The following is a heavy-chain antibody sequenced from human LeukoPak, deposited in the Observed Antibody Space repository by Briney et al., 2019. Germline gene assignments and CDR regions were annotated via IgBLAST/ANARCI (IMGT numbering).Heavy chain of an antibody. Sequence: PSETLSLTCTVSGCSISSYYWSWIRQAPGKGLEWVGYIYYSGSTNYNPSLNSRVTISVDTSKNQFSLKLSSVTAADTAVYYCARGNDYGDYEYYFDYWGQGTLVTVSS. CDR2: IYYSGST. D-gene: IGHD4-17*01. J-gene: IGHJ4*02. V-gene: IGHV4-59*01. CDR3: ARGNDYGDYEYYFDY. CDR1: GCSISSYY.